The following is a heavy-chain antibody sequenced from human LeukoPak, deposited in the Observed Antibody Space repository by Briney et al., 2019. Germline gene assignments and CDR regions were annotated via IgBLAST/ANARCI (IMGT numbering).Heavy chain of an antibody. CDR2: ISNSGGST. CDR3: AKGKVNHLGGLDY. Sequence: GGSLRLSCAASGFTSSSYAMSWVRQAPGKGLEWVSAISNSGGSTYYADSVKGRFIISRDNSKNTFYLQMDSLRADDTAMYYCAKGKVNHLGGLDYWGQGTLVTVSS. CDR1: GFTSSSYA. D-gene: IGHD1-14*01. V-gene: IGHV3-23*01. J-gene: IGHJ4*02.